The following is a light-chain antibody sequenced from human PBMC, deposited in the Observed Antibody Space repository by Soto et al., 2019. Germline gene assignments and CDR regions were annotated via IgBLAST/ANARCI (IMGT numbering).Light chain of an antibody. J-gene: IGLJ3*02. Sequence: QSALTQPASVSGSPGQSIAISCTGTSNDVGGYNYVSWYQQHPGKAPKVIIFAVSNRPSGVSDRFSGSKACNTASLTISGLQAEDEADYYCCSYTATNTLVFGGGTKLTVL. CDR1: SNDVGGYNY. CDR2: AVS. V-gene: IGLV2-14*01. CDR3: CSYTATNTLV.